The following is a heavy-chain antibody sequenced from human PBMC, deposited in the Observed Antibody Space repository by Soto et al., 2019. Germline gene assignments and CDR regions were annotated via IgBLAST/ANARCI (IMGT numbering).Heavy chain of an antibody. J-gene: IGHJ3*02. CDR2: INPSGGST. D-gene: IGHD6-13*01. V-gene: IGHV1-46*01. CDR3: AKGILVKPPGTRAFDI. CDR1: GYTFTSYY. Sequence: ASVKVSCKASGYTFTSYYMHWVRQAPGQGLEWMGIINPSGGSTSYAQKFQGRVTMTRDTSTSTVYMELSSLRSEDTAVYYCAKGILVKPPGTRAFDIWGQGTMVTVSS.